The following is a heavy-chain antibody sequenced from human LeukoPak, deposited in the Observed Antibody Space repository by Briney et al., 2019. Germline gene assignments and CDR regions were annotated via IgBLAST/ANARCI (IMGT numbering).Heavy chain of an antibody. CDR1: GYSISSGYY. CDR2: IYHSGST. J-gene: IGHJ3*02. D-gene: IGHD3-3*01. V-gene: IGHV4-38-2*02. Sequence: SETLSLTCAVSGYSISSGYYWGWIRQPPGKGLEWIGSIYHSGSTYYNPSLKSRVTISVDTSKNQFSLKLSSETAADTAVYYCARDLRFLEWLPNYDAFDIWGQGTMVTVSS. CDR3: ARDLRFLEWLPNYDAFDI.